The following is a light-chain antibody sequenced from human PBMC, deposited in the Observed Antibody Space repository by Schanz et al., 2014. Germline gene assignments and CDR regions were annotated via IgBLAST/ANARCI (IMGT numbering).Light chain of an antibody. V-gene: IGKV3-15*01. Sequence: EIVMTQSPATLSVSPGERATLSCRASQSVSSNLAWYQQKPGQAPRLLIYGASTRATAIPARFSGSGSGTDFTLTITRLEPEDFAVYYCQQYGTSPYTFGQGTKLEIK. CDR1: QSVSSN. CDR3: QQYGTSPYT. J-gene: IGKJ2*01. CDR2: GAS.